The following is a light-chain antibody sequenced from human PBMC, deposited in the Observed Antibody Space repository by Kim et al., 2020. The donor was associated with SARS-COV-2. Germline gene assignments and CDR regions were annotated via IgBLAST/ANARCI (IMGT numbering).Light chain of an antibody. CDR1: SSDVGHYNS. Sequence: QSALTQPASVSGSPGQSITISCTGTSSDVGHYNSVSWYQQHPGKAPKLMIYDVTKRPSGVSIRFSGSKSANTASLTISGLQAEDEADYYCNSYTSSTSDVFGTGTKVTVL. CDR3: NSYTSSTSDV. CDR2: DVT. J-gene: IGLJ1*01. V-gene: IGLV2-14*01.